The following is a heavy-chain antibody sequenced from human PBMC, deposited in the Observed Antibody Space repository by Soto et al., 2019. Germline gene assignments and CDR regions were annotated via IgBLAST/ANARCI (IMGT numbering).Heavy chain of an antibody. D-gene: IGHD6-19*01. CDR1: GGTFSSYA. J-gene: IGHJ5*02. V-gene: IGHV1-69*13. CDR3: ARLTPAGGWYGGGSGWFDP. Sequence: SVKVSCKASGGTFSSYAISWVRQAPGQGLEWMGGIIPIFGTANYAQKFQGRVTITADESTSTAYMELSSLRSEDTAVYYCARLTPAGGWYGGGSGWFDPWGQGTLVTVSS. CDR2: IIPIFGTA.